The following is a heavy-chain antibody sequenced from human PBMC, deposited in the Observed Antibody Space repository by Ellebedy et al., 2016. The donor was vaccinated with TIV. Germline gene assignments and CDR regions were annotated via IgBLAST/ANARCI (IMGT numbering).Heavy chain of an antibody. CDR1: GFTFSSYA. D-gene: IGHD6-19*01. V-gene: IGHV3-23*01. CDR2: ISGSGGST. Sequence: GESLKISCAASGFTFSSYAMSWVRQAPGKGLEWVSAISGSGGSTYYADSVKGRFTISRDNSKNKLYLQMNSLRAEDTAVYYCAKDLGSSGWYGVYWGQGTLVTVSS. J-gene: IGHJ4*02. CDR3: AKDLGSSGWYGVY.